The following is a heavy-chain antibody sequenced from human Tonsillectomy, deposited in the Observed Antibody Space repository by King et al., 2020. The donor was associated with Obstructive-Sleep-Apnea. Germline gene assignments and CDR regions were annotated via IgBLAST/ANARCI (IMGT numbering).Heavy chain of an antibody. D-gene: IGHD3-10*01. CDR2: FNPSGGST. V-gene: IGHV1-46*01. CDR1: GYTFTSYY. Sequence: HVQLVESGAEVKKPGASVKVSCEASGYTFTSYYMHWVRQAPGQGLEWMGIFNPSGGSTNYAQKFQDRVTMTWDTSTTTVYMELSSLRSEDTAGYYCARVVYFGSGLLEYYFDSWGQGTLVTVSS. J-gene: IGHJ4*02. CDR3: ARVVYFGSGLLEYYFDS.